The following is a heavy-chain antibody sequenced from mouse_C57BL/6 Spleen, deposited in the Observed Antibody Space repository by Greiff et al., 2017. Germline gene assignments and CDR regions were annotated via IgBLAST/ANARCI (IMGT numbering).Heavy chain of an antibody. CDR3: ARSDGYYVGAMDY. Sequence: QVQLQQPGAELVKPGASVKLSCKASGYTFTSYWMHWVKQRPGQGLEWIGMIHPNSGSTTYNEKFQSKATLTVETSSSPAYMPLSSLTSEYSAVYDCARSDGYYVGAMDYWGQGTSGTVSS. CDR2: IHPNSGST. J-gene: IGHJ4*01. V-gene: IGHV1-64*01. CDR1: GYTFTSYW. D-gene: IGHD2-3*01.